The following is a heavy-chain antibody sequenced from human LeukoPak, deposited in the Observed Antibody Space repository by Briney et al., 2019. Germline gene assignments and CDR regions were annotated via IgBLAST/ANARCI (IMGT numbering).Heavy chain of an antibody. CDR1: GFTFSSYE. CDR2: ISSSGSTI. J-gene: IGHJ5*02. CDR3: ARTVVYCGGDCYRFDP. Sequence: GGSLRLSCAASGFTFSSYEMNWVRQAPGKGLEWVSYISSSGSTIYYADSVKGRFTISRDNAKNSLYLQMNSLRAEDTAVYYCARTVVYCGGDCYRFDPWGQGTLVTVSS. V-gene: IGHV3-48*03. D-gene: IGHD2-21*02.